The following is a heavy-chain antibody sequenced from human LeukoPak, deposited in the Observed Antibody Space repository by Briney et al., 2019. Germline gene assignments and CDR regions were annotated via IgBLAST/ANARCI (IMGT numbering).Heavy chain of an antibody. CDR1: GYSFNTYW. V-gene: IGHV5-51*01. CDR2: IKPDDPDT. D-gene: IGHD2/OR15-2a*01. J-gene: IGHJ5*02. CDR3: ARYGLQTPPVYGWFGP. Sequence: GESLKISCKASGYSFNTYWIGWVRQMPGKGLEWMGIIKPDDPDTRYSPSLQGHVTISADTSTNTAYLEWGRLKASDSGTYYCARYGLQTPPVYGWFGPWGRGTRVTVSS.